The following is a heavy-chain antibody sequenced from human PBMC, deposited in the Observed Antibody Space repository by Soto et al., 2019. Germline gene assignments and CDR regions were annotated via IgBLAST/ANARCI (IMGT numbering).Heavy chain of an antibody. J-gene: IGHJ6*02. CDR1: GFTFSSYE. CDR2: ISSSGSTI. Sequence: GGSLRLSCAASGFTFSSYEMNWVRQAPGKGLEWVSYISSSGSTIYYADSVKGRFTISRDNAKNTLYLQMNSLRAEDTAVYYCARDLSSCSSARCYSFYYGMDLWGQGTTVTVSS. D-gene: IGHD2-2*01. V-gene: IGHV3-48*03. CDR3: ARDLSSCSSARCYSFYYGMDL.